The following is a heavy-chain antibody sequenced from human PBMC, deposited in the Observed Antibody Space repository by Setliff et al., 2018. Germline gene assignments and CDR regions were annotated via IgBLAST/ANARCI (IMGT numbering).Heavy chain of an antibody. J-gene: IGHJ4*02. CDR2: IHHSGKA. Sequence: SETLSLTCTVSGGSISSGGYYWSWIRQHPGKGLEWIVNIHHSGKAYYNPSLKSRVTMSVDKSRNQFSLRLTSVTAADTAVYYCARGGERYYSASWGQGTLVTVSS. CDR3: ARGGERYYSAS. D-gene: IGHD1-20*01. V-gene: IGHV4-31*03. CDR1: GGSISSGGYY.